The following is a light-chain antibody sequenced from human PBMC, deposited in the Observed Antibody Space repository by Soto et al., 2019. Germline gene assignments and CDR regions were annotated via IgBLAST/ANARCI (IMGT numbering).Light chain of an antibody. CDR2: AAS. CDR1: QSISNY. V-gene: IGKV1-39*01. Sequence: DIQMTQSPSSLSASVGDRVTITCRASQSISNYLSWYQQIPGKAPKLLIYAASTLRSGVSSRFSGSGSGTELTLTISSLQPEDFATYYCQHSYSTPWTFGQGTKVEIK. CDR3: QHSYSTPWT. J-gene: IGKJ1*01.